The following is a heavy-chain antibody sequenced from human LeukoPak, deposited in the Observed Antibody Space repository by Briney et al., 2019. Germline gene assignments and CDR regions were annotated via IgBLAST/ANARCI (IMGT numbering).Heavy chain of an antibody. CDR1: GGSISSRPYS. D-gene: IGHD2-15*01. CDR2: FYYSGST. V-gene: IGHV4-39*01. CDR3: ARALVVGYCSGGSCSVFDY. J-gene: IGHJ4*02. Sequence: SETLSLTCTVSGGSISSRPYSWGWIRQPPGKGLEWLGSFYYSGSTYYKPSLKSRLTISVDTSKNQFSLKLRSVTAADTAVYYCARALVVGYCSGGSCSVFDYWGQGTLVTVSS.